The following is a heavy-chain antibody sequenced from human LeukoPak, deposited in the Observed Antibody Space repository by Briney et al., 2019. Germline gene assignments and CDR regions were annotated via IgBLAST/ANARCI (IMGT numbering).Heavy chain of an antibody. CDR3: ARVARPGSGFDP. J-gene: IGHJ5*02. CDR2: IYTSGST. D-gene: IGHD6-6*01. Sequence: SETLSLTCTVSGGSISSGSYYWTWIRQPAGKGLEWIGRIYTSGSTNYNPSLKSRVTISVDTSKNQFSLKLSSVTAADSAVYYCARVARPGSGFDPWGQGTLVTVSS. CDR1: GGSISSGSYY. V-gene: IGHV4-61*02.